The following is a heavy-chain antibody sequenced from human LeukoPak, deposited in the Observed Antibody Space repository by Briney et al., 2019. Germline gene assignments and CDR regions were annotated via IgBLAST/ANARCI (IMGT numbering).Heavy chain of an antibody. CDR2: ISSSSSYI. CDR3: ARDRPARYCSSTSCHESDYYYYMDV. V-gene: IGHV3-21*01. Sequence: GGSLRLSCAASGFTFSSYSMNWVRQAPGKGLEWVSSISSSSSYIYYADSVKGRFTISRDNAKNSLYLQMNSLRAEDTAVYYCARDRPARYCSSTSCHESDYYYYMDVWGKGTTVTVSS. D-gene: IGHD2-2*01. CDR1: GFTFSSYS. J-gene: IGHJ6*03.